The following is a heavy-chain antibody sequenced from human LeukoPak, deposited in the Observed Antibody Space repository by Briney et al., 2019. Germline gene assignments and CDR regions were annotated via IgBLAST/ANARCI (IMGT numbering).Heavy chain of an antibody. J-gene: IGHJ3*02. D-gene: IGHD3-22*01. CDR3: AKREYYDSSSGGGRGAFDI. Sequence: PGGSLRLSCAASGFSFGSFGMNWVRQAPGKGLEWVAVIWYDGSNKYYADSVKGRFTISRDNSKNTLYLQMNSLRAEDTAVYCCAKREYYDSSSGGGRGAFDIWGRGTMVTVSS. CDR2: IWYDGSNK. CDR1: GFSFGSFG. V-gene: IGHV3-33*06.